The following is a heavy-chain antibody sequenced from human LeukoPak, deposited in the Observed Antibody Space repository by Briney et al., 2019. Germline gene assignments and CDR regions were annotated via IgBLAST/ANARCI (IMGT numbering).Heavy chain of an antibody. D-gene: IGHD6-13*01. CDR3: ARAGIAAAGGYYFDY. Sequence: ASVKVSCKASGGTFSSYAISWVRQAPGQGLEWMGGIIPIFGTANYAQKFQGRVTITADKSTSTAYMELSSLRSEDTAVYYCARAGIAAAGGYYFDYWGQGTLVTVSS. CDR1: GGTFSSYA. J-gene: IGHJ4*02. V-gene: IGHV1-69*06. CDR2: IIPIFGTA.